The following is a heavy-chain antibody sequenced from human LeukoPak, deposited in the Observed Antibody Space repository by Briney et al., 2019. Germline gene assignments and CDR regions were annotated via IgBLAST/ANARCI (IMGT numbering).Heavy chain of an antibody. CDR3: ARDLYDYGDSCLGY. Sequence: PGGSLRLSCAASGFTFSDYYMSWIRQAPGKGLEWVSYISSSGSTIYYADSAKGRFTISRDNAKNSLYLQMNSLRAEDTAVYYCARDLYDYGDSCLGYWGQGTLVTVSS. V-gene: IGHV3-11*01. CDR2: ISSSGSTI. CDR1: GFTFSDYY. J-gene: IGHJ4*02. D-gene: IGHD4-17*01.